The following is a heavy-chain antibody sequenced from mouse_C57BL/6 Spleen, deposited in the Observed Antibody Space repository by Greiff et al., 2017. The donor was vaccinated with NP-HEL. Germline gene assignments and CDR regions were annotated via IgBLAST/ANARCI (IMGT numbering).Heavy chain of an antibody. CDR1: GFTFSSYA. CDR3: TRDSRGFAY. V-gene: IGHV5-9-1*02. CDR2: ISSGGDYI. Sequence: EVNVVESGEGLVKPGGSLKLSCAASGFTFSSYAMSWVRQTPEKRLEWVAYISSGGDYIYYADTVKGRFTISRDNARNTLYLQMSSLKSEDTAMYYCTRDSRGFAYWGQGTLVTVSA. J-gene: IGHJ3*01.